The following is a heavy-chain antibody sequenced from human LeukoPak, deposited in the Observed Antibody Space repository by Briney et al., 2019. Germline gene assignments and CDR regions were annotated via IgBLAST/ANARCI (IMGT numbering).Heavy chain of an antibody. J-gene: IGHJ5*02. Sequence: PGGSLRLSCVGSGFTFGEYGMHWVRQVPGQGLECVSHITWDGGSTYYAGSVKGRFTISRDNSKNSLYLQMNSLGAEDTALYYCAKDIHIGHGSGWPESWGQGTLVTVSS. CDR3: AKDIHIGHGSGWPES. V-gene: IGHV3-43D*03. CDR1: GFTFGEYG. CDR2: ITWDGGST. D-gene: IGHD6-19*01.